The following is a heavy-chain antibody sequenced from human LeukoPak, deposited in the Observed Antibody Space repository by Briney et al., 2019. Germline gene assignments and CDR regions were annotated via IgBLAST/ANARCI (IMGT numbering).Heavy chain of an antibody. V-gene: IGHV1-8*03. J-gene: IGHJ4*02. CDR2: MNPNSGNT. Sequence: ASVKVSCKASGGTFSSYAISWVRQAPGQGLEWMGWMNPNSGNTGYAQKFQGRVTITRNTSISTAYMELSSLRSEDTAVYYCARAKDFDYWGQGTLVTVSS. CDR3: ARAKDFDY. CDR1: GGTFSSYA.